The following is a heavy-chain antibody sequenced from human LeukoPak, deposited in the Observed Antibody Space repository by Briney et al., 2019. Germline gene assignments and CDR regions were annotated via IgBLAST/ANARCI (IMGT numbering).Heavy chain of an antibody. Sequence: GGSLRLSCAASGFTFNNYAMTWVRQAPGKGLEWVSAISGSGGTTLYADSVKGRFTISRDNSKNTLYLQMNSLRAEDTALYYCAKDDGDYGFVYWGQGTLVTVSS. D-gene: IGHD4-17*01. CDR1: GFTFNNYA. V-gene: IGHV3-23*01. CDR2: ISGSGGTT. CDR3: AKDDGDYGFVY. J-gene: IGHJ4*02.